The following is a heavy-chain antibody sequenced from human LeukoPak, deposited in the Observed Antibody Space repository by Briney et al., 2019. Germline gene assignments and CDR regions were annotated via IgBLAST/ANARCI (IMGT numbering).Heavy chain of an antibody. D-gene: IGHD1-26*01. J-gene: IGHJ3*02. CDR1: GYTFTGYY. V-gene: IGHV1-2*06. CDR2: INPNSGGT. CDR3: ARFIVGATPDAFDI. Sequence: ASVKVSCKASGYTFTGYYMHWVRQAPGQGLEWMGRINPNSGGTNYAQKFQGRVTMTRDTPISTAYMELSRLRSDDTAVYYCARFIVGATPDAFDIWGQGTMVTVSS.